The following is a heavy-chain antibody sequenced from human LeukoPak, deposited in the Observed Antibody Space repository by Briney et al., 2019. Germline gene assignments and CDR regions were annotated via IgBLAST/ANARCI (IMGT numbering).Heavy chain of an antibody. CDR1: GYAFTSYG. J-gene: IGHJ6*03. CDR2: ISAYNGNT. Sequence: ASVKVSCKASGYAFTSYGISWVRQAPGQGLEWMGWISAYNGNTNYAQKLQGRVTMTTDTSTSTAYMELRSLRSDDTAVYYVAREPWWCYCGVYMGVLGKGATVTGSS. CDR3: AREPWWCYCGVYMGV. V-gene: IGHV1-18*01. D-gene: IGHD2-8*02.